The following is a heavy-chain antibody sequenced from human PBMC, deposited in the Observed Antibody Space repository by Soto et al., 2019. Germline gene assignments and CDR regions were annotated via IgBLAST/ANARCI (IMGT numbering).Heavy chain of an antibody. CDR3: ASSSGISPTYNFDP. Sequence: ASVKVSCKASGYTFTGYYMHWVRQAPGQGLEWMGWINPNSGGTNYAQKFQGRVTMTRDTSISTAYMELSRLRSDDTAVYYCASSSGISPTYNFDPWGQGNLVTVSS. CDR1: GYTFTGYY. V-gene: IGHV1-2*02. CDR2: INPNSGGT. J-gene: IGHJ5*02. D-gene: IGHD3-22*01.